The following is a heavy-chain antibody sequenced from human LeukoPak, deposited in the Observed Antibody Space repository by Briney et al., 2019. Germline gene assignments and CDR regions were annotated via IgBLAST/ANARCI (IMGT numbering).Heavy chain of an antibody. V-gene: IGHV1-24*01. CDR3: ATPFMVRGSLYYFDY. CDR2: FDPEDGET. D-gene: IGHD3-10*01. J-gene: IGHJ4*02. CDR1: GYTLTELS. Sequence: ASVKVSCKVSGYTLTELSMHWVRQAPGKGLEWMGGFDPEDGETIYAQKFQGRVTMTEDTSTDTAYMELSSLRSEDTAVYYCATPFMVRGSLYYFDYWGQGTLVTVSS.